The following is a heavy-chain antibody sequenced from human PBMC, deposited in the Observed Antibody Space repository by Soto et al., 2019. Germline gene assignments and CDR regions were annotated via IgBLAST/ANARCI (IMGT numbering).Heavy chain of an antibody. V-gene: IGHV3-23*01. Sequence: EVQLLESGGGLVQPGGSLRLSCAASGFIFSNYAMSWVRQAPGKGLEWVSDISGSGDNTYYTDSVKGRFTISRDNSKNTVYLQMNSLRAEDTAAYYCAKNRLARGVYYWGQGALVTVSS. D-gene: IGHD3-10*01. CDR3: AKNRLARGVYY. J-gene: IGHJ4*02. CDR2: ISGSGDNT. CDR1: GFIFSNYA.